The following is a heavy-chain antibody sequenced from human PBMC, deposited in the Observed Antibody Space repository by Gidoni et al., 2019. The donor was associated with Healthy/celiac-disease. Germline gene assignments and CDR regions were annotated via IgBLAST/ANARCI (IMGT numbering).Heavy chain of an antibody. Sequence: QVQLVESGGGVVQPGRSLRLSCAASGFTFSSYGMHWVPQAPGKGLEWVAVIWYDGGNKYYADSVKGRFTISRDNSKNTLYLQMNSLRAEDTAVYYCAREQYVDTAMVYYYYGMDVWGQGTTVTVSS. CDR3: AREQYVDTAMVYYYYGMDV. J-gene: IGHJ6*02. CDR2: IWYDGGNK. V-gene: IGHV3-33*01. CDR1: GFTFSSYG. D-gene: IGHD5-18*01.